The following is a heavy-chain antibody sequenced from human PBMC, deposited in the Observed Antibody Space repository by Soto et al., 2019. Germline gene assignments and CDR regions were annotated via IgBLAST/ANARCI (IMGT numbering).Heavy chain of an antibody. J-gene: IGHJ4*02. CDR2: IRNQSYSGAT. CDR1: GFTFENYA. V-gene: IGHV3-49*04. Sequence: EVQLVESGGGLVQPGRSLRLSCTVSGFTFENYAISWVRQAPGKGLEWVGLIRNQSYSGATEYVASFKGRFTVSRDDSKNIAYLQMSSLKSEDSAVYYCTTAESPNVAYFFDSWGQGTLVTVSS. D-gene: IGHD3-10*01. CDR3: TTAESPNVAYFFDS.